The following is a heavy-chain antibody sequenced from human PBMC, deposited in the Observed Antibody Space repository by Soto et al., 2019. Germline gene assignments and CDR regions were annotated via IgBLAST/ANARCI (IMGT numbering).Heavy chain of an antibody. D-gene: IGHD6-13*01. Sequence: AATRSLTCAVYGGSFSGYYWSWIRQPPGKGLEWIGEINHSGRTNYNPSLKSRVTISVDTSKNQFSLKLSSVTAADTAVYYCARGRGRNSSNCYMRGACDPWGQGTLVTVSS. CDR2: INHSGRT. J-gene: IGHJ4*03. CDR1: GGSFSGYY. V-gene: IGHV4-34*01. CDR3: ARGRGRNSSNCYMRGACDP.